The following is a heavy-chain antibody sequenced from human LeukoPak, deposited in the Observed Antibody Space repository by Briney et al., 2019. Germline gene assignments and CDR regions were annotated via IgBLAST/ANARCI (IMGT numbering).Heavy chain of an antibody. V-gene: IGHV3-23*01. CDR3: AKAHPRAARGYYFDY. CDR1: GFTFSSYA. D-gene: IGHD6-6*01. Sequence: PGGSLRLSCAASGFTFSSYAMSWIRQAPGKGLEWVSYISSSGSTIYYADSVKGRFTISRDNSKNTLYLQMNSLRAEDTAVYYCAKAHPRAARGYYFDYWGQGTLVTVSS. CDR2: ISSSGSTI. J-gene: IGHJ4*02.